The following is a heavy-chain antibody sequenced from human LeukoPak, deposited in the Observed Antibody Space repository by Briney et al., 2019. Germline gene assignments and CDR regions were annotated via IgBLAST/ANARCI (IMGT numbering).Heavy chain of an antibody. CDR2: IKHEGSEK. V-gene: IGHV3-7*01. D-gene: IGHD5-12*01. CDR1: GFTFSSYW. CDR3: ARDYGSSGNDIMVV. Sequence: GGSLRLSCAASGFTFSSYWMGWVRQAPGQGLEWVANIKHEGSEKYYVDSVKGRFTISRDNAKNSLYLQMSSLRAEDTAVYYCARDYGSSGNDIMVVWGQGTTVTVSS. J-gene: IGHJ6*02.